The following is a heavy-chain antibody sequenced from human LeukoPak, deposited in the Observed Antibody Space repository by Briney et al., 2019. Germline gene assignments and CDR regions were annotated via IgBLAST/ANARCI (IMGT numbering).Heavy chain of an antibody. CDR3: TTGIYGGNSAVDY. V-gene: IGHV3-15*01. Sequence: GGSLRLSCAASGFTFSNAWMSWVRQAPGKGLEWVGRIKSKTDGGTTDYAAPVKGRFTISRDDSKNTLYLQMNSLKTEDTAVYYCTTGIYGGNSAVDYWGQGTLVTVSS. CDR2: IKSKTDGGTT. D-gene: IGHD4-23*01. J-gene: IGHJ4*02. CDR1: GFTFSNAW.